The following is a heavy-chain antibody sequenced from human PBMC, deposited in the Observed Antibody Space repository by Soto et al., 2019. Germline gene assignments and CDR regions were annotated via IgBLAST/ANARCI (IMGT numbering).Heavy chain of an antibody. CDR1: GYTFSNFG. CDR2: ITPYNGNA. J-gene: IGHJ4*02. D-gene: IGHD1-26*01. Sequence: QVQLVQSGAEVENPGAPVKVSCKASGYTFSNFGINWVRQAPGQGLEWMGWITPYNGNANYAQKYQDRLTVTTDTSTNTAYLELRSLRSDDTAVYFCARARMYSGAHHDYWGQGTLVTVSS. V-gene: IGHV1-18*01. CDR3: ARARMYSGAHHDY.